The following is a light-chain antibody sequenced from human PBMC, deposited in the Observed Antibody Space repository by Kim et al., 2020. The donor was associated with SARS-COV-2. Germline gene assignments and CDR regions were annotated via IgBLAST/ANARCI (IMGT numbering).Light chain of an antibody. CDR3: QQYNNWPRT. V-gene: IGKV3-15*01. Sequence: ETVMTQSPATLSVSPGERATLSCRASQSVSSNFAWYQQKLGEAPRLLIYDASTSATGVPPRFCGSGAGTEFTLTISSLQSEDFALYYCQQYNNWPRTFGQGTKVDIK. J-gene: IGKJ1*01. CDR1: QSVSSN. CDR2: DAS.